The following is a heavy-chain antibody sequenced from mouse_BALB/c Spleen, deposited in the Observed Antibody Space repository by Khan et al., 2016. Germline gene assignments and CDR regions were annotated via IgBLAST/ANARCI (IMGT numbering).Heavy chain of an antibody. J-gene: IGHJ3*01. CDR1: GYTFTDYS. CDR3: ALDSSGPFAY. CDR2: INTETGEP. D-gene: IGHD3-2*01. V-gene: IGHV9-2-1*01. Sequence: QIQLVQSGPELKKPGETVKISCKASGYTFTDYSMHWVKQAPGKGLKWMGWINTETGEPTYADDFKGRFAFSLETSASTAYLQINNLKNEDTATYFCALDSSGPFAYWGQGTLVTVSA.